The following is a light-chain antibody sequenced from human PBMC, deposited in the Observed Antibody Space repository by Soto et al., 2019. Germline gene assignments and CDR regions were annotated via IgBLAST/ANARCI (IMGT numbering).Light chain of an antibody. CDR2: DVS. CDR1: SSDVGGYNY. V-gene: IGLV2-14*01. CDR3: SSYTSSSTTDVV. Sequence: QSALTQPASVSGSPGQSITISCTGTSSDVGGYNYVSWYQQHPGKAPKLMIYDVSNRPSGVSNRFSGSKSGNTASLTISGPQPEAEADYYYSSYTSSSTTDVVFGGGTKVTVL. J-gene: IGLJ2*01.